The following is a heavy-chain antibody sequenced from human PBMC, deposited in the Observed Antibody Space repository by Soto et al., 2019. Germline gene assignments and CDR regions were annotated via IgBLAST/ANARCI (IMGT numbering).Heavy chain of an antibody. V-gene: IGHV3-74*01. CDR1: GFTFSSYW. D-gene: IGHD4-17*01. J-gene: IGHJ4*02. CDR3: GRGEDYGDSLKY. Sequence: EVQLVESGGGLVQPGGSLRHSCAASGFTFSSYWMHWVRQAPGKGLVWVSRINSDGSSTNYADSVKGRFTISRDNAKNTLYLQMNSLRAEDTAVYYCGRGEDYGDSLKYWGRGTLVTVSS. CDR2: INSDGSST.